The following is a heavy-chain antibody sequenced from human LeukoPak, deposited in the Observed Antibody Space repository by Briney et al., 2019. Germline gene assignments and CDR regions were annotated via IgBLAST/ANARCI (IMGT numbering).Heavy chain of an antibody. D-gene: IGHD6-13*01. CDR3: ARGYSSSWYFVFDY. CDR2: IPFSSSTI. CDR1: GFTFSTYS. J-gene: IGHJ4*02. V-gene: IGHV3-48*01. Sequence: PGGSVRLSCAASGFTFSTYSMNWVRQAPGKGLEWVSYIPFSSSTIYYADSVKGRFTISRDNAKNSLYLQMNSLRAEDTAVYYCARGYSSSWYFVFDYWGQGTLVTVSS.